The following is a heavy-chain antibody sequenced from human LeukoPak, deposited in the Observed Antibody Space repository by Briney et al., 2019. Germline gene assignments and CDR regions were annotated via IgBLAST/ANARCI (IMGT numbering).Heavy chain of an antibody. CDR1: GFTFSDSA. Sequence: GGSLRLSCAASGFTFSDSAMSWVRQAPGKGLEWVSAISGSGGSTYYADSVKGRFTISRDNSKNTLYLQMNSLRAEDTAVYYCAKGPAGTYYYDSSGYYGDYWGQGTLVTVSS. V-gene: IGHV3-23*01. CDR2: ISGSGGST. CDR3: AKGPAGTYYYDSSGYYGDY. D-gene: IGHD3-22*01. J-gene: IGHJ4*02.